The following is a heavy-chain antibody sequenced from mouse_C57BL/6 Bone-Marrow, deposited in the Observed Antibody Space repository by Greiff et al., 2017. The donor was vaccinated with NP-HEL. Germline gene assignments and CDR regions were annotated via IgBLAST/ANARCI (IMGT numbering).Heavy chain of an antibody. J-gene: IGHJ4*01. Sequence: VQLQQSGAELVRPGASVKLSCTASGFNIKDDYMHWVKQRPEQGLEWIGWLDPENGDTEYASKFQGKATITADTSSNTAYLQLSSLTSEDTAVYYCTTCYLYAMDYWGQGTSVTVSS. D-gene: IGHD2-12*01. CDR3: TTCYLYAMDY. V-gene: IGHV14-4*01. CDR2: LDPENGDT. CDR1: GFNIKDDY.